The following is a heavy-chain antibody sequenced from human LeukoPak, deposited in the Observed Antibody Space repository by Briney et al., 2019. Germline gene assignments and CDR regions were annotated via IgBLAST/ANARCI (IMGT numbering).Heavy chain of an antibody. Sequence: GGSLRLSCAASGFTFSDYYMSWIRQAPGKGLEWISYISNSGSPIYYADSVKGRFTISRDNAKNSLYLQMNSLRAEDTAVYYCAKDYVALGYCSSTSCSVFDYWGQGTLVTVSS. J-gene: IGHJ4*02. CDR3: AKDYVALGYCSSTSCSVFDY. D-gene: IGHD2-2*01. CDR2: ISNSGSPI. V-gene: IGHV3-11*01. CDR1: GFTFSDYY.